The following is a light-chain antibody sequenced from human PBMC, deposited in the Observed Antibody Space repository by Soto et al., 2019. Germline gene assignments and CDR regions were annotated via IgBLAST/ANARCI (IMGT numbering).Light chain of an antibody. J-gene: IGKJ2*01. CDR3: QQYNIWPLYT. Sequence: DIVMTQSPDSLAVSLGERATINCKSSQSVLYSSNNKNYLAWYQQKPGQPPKLLIYWASTRESGVPDRFSGSGSGTDFTLTISSLQAEDVAVYYCQQYNIWPLYTFGQGTKLEIK. V-gene: IGKV4-1*01. CDR2: WAS. CDR1: QSVLYSSNNKNY.